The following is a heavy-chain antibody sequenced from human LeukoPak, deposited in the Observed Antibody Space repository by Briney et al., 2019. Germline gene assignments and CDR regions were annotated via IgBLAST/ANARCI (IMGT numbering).Heavy chain of an antibody. CDR1: GFTFSLYV. CDR2: ISASGGSR. Sequence: PGGSLRLSCAASGFTFSLYVMSGVRQAPGKGLEWVSGISASGGSRYYADSVKGRFTISRDNSRNTVFLQVNSLRGDDTAVYYCAQDRGATVTTFAHWGLGTLVTVSS. D-gene: IGHD4-17*01. V-gene: IGHV3-23*01. J-gene: IGHJ4*02. CDR3: AQDRGATVTTFAH.